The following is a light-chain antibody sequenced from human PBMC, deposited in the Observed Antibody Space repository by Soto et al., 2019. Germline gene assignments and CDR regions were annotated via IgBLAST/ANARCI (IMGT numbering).Light chain of an antibody. CDR2: EVS. CDR3: SSFTVDSTSV. V-gene: IGLV2-18*02. CDR1: SSDIGGYNR. J-gene: IGLJ2*01. Sequence: QSALTQPPSVSGSPGQSVTISCTGTSSDIGGYNRVSWYQQPPGTAPKLLIYEVSNRPSGVPDRFSGSKSGNTASLTISGLQAEDEADYYCSSFTVDSTSVFGGGTKLTVL.